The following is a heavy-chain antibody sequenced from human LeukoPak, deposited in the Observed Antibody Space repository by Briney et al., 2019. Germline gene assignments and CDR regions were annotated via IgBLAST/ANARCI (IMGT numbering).Heavy chain of an antibody. CDR1: GFSVGSNY. V-gene: IGHV3-66*01. J-gene: IGHJ4*02. Sequence: GGSLRLSCVDSGFSVGSNYMSWVRQAPGKGLEWVSVIYTGGSTYYADSVKGRFTISRDYSGNTVYLQMNSLRVEDTAVYYCARGLGTNYGGYCTGGSCPFYWGQGTLVTVSS. CDR2: IYTGGST. D-gene: IGHD2-15*01. CDR3: ARGLGTNYGGYCTGGSCPFY.